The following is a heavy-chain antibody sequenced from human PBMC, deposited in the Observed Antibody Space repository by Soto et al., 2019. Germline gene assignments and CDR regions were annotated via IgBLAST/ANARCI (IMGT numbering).Heavy chain of an antibody. CDR3: TSRITMVRDPVRGLFDY. D-gene: IGHD3-10*01. J-gene: IGHJ4*02. V-gene: IGHV3-73*01. CDR2: IRSKANSYAT. CDR1: GFTFSGSA. Sequence: GGSLRLSCAASGFTFSGSAMHWVRQASGKGLEWVGRIRSKANSYATAYAASVKGRFTISRDDSKNTAYLQMNSLKTEDTTVYYCTSRITMVRDPVRGLFDYWGQGTLVTVSS.